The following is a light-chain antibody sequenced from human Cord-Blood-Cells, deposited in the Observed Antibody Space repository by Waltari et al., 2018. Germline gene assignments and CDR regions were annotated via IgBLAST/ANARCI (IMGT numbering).Light chain of an antibody. Sequence: QSALTQPPSASGSPGQSVTISCTGTSSDVGGYNYVSWYQQHPGKAPKLMIYEVSKRPSGVPDRFSGYKSGNTASLTVSGLQAEDEADYYCSSYAGSNNVVFGGGTNLTVL. J-gene: IGLJ2*01. CDR2: EVS. CDR1: SSDVGGYNY. V-gene: IGLV2-8*01. CDR3: SSYAGSNNVV.